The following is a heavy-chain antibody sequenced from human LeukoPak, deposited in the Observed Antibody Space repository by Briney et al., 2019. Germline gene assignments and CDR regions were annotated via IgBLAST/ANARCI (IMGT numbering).Heavy chain of an antibody. CDR3: ARGTNRYDSSLIDY. Sequence: SETLSLTCTVSGGSINNYYWSWIRQPPGKGLEWIGYIHYSGSTNYNPSLKSRVTISVDTSKNQFSLKLSSVTAADTAVYYCARGTNRYDSSLIDYWGQGTLVTVSS. CDR1: GGSINNYY. D-gene: IGHD3-22*01. J-gene: IGHJ4*02. V-gene: IGHV4-59*12. CDR2: IHYSGST.